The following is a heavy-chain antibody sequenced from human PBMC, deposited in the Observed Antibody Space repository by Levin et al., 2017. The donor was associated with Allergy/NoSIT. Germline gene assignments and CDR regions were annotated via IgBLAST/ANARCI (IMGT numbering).Heavy chain of an antibody. D-gene: IGHD2-21*02. CDR3: AKGLAYCGGDCFPDDAFDI. CDR2: ISGSGGST. CDR1: GFTFSSYA. V-gene: IGHV3-23*01. J-gene: IGHJ3*02. Sequence: QPGGSLRLSCAASGFTFSSYAMSWVRQAPGKGLEWVSAISGSGGSTYYADSVKGRFTISRDNSKNTLYLQMNSLRAEDTAVYYCAKGLAYCGGDCFPDDAFDIWGQGTMVTVSS.